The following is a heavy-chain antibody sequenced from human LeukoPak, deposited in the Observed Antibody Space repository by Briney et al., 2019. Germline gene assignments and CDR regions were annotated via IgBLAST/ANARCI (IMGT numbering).Heavy chain of an antibody. CDR3: ARTYSSSSYSPFDY. J-gene: IGHJ4*02. D-gene: IGHD6-13*01. CDR1: GFTFGDYA. CDR2: IYYGGGT. Sequence: GGSLRLSCTASGFTFGDYAMSWVRQAPGKGLEWVSVIYYGGGTYYTDSVKGRFTISRDNSKNTLYLQMNSLRAEDTAVYYCARTYSSSSYSPFDYWGQGTLVTVSS. V-gene: IGHV3-23*03.